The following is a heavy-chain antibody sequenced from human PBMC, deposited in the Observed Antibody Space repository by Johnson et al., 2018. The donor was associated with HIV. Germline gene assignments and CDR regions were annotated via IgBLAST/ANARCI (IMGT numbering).Heavy chain of an antibody. CDR3: ARAYTYGAFDI. CDR1: GFTFDDYT. D-gene: IGHD5-18*01. J-gene: IGHJ3*02. Sequence: VQLVESGGGLVKPGGSLRLSCAASGFTFDDYTMHWVRQAPRKGLEWVSLISWDGGSKYYADSVKGRFTISRDNSKSTLYLQMNSLRAEDTAVYYCARAYTYGAFDIWGQGTTVTISS. V-gene: IGHV3-43*01. CDR2: ISWDGGSK.